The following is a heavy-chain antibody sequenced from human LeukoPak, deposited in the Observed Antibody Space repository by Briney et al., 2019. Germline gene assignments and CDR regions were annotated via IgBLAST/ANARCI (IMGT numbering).Heavy chain of an antibody. D-gene: IGHD3-10*01. CDR2: IYCSGST. J-gene: IGHJ4*02. V-gene: IGHV4-59*01. CDR3: ARDATMVTDRSFDY. Sequence: SETLSLTCTVSGGSISSYYWSWIRQPPGKGLEWIGYIYCSGSTNYNPSLKSRVTISVDTSKNQFSLKLSSVTAADTAVYYCARDATMVTDRSFDYWGQGTLVTVSS. CDR1: GGSISSYY.